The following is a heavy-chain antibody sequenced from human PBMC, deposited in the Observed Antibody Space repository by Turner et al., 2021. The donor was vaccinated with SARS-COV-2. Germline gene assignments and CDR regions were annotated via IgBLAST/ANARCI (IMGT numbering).Heavy chain of an antibody. D-gene: IGHD3-10*01. V-gene: IGHV3-53*01. Sequence: EVQLVASGGGLIQPGGSMRIHCADSGFTDSSNYMSCVRQAPGKGIVWVSVIYSGGSTYYADSVKVRFTISRDNSKNTLYLQMNSLRAEDTAVYYCARDRRVWFGELLYGLVVWGQVTTVTVSS. CDR1: GFTDSSNY. CDR2: IYSGGST. CDR3: ARDRRVWFGELLYGLVV. J-gene: IGHJ6*02.